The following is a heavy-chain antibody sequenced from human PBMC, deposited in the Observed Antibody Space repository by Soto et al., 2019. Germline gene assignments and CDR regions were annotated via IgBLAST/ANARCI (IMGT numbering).Heavy chain of an antibody. J-gene: IGHJ4*02. V-gene: IGHV3-15*07. CDR1: GFTFSNAW. CDR2: IKSKYDGGTI. Sequence: GGALRVSSVGSGFTFSNAWMNWVRQAPGKGLEWVGRIKSKYDGGTIDFAAPVKGRFTISRDDSKNTVYLQMNSLKIEDTAVYYCTTGGYYLDYWGQGT. CDR3: TTGGYYLDY.